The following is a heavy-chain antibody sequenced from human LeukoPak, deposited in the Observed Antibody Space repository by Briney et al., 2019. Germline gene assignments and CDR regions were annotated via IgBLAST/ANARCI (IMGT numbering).Heavy chain of an antibody. D-gene: IGHD2-15*01. J-gene: IGHJ4*02. CDR2: SYYSGSS. CDR1: GGSITSKTYY. Sequence: PSETLSLTCTVSGGSITSKTYYWGWVRQPPGKGLELIGSSYYSGSSYYNPCLKNRVTIAVDTSRSQFSLKMTSVTAADTAVYYCASQGRYCSGGSCYSPHYFDYWGQGALVAVSS. CDR3: ASQGRYCSGGSCYSPHYFDY. V-gene: IGHV4-39*01.